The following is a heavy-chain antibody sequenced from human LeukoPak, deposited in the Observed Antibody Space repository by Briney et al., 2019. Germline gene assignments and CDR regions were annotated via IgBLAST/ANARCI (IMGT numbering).Heavy chain of an antibody. J-gene: IGHJ4*02. V-gene: IGHV1-8*03. Sequence: ASVKVSCKASGYTFTGYHIHWVRQAPGQGLEWMGWINPNNGDTNYAQKFQGRVTITRNTSISTAYMELSSLRFEDTAVYYCARGRETYYYGSGSLSDYWGQGTLVTVSS. CDR1: GYTFTGYH. CDR3: ARGRETYYYGSGSLSDY. D-gene: IGHD3-10*01. CDR2: INPNNGDT.